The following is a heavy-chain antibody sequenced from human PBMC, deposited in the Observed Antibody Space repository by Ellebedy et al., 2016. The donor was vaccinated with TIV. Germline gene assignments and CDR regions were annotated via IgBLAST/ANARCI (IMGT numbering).Heavy chain of an antibody. CDR2: INPSGGST. CDR3: ARDGSAHLDY. V-gene: IGHV1-46*01. J-gene: IGHJ4*02. CDR1: AYTFTNYF. Sequence: AASVKVSCKASAYTFTNYFIHWVRQAPGQGLEWMGFINPSGGSTTYAQKFQGRVTMTRDTFTSTVYMELSSLRSEDPAMYYCARDGSAHLDYWGQGTLVTVSS. D-gene: IGHD1-26*01.